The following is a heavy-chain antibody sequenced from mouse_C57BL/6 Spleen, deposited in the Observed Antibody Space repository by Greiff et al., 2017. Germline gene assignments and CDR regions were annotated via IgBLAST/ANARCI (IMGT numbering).Heavy chain of an antibody. D-gene: IGHD2-1*01. CDR3: ERAGNEGNGGDDMDD. CDR1: GYAFTDYW. V-gene: IGHV1-80*01. CDR2: IYPADGDT. J-gene: IGHJ4*01. Sequence: QVQLQQSGAELVKPGASVKISCKASGYAFTDYWMNWVKQRPGKGLEWIGQIYPADGDTNYNAKFKGKATLTADTSSSTAYMQLSSLTSEDSAVYYCERAGNEGNGGDDMDDWGQGTTVTVSA.